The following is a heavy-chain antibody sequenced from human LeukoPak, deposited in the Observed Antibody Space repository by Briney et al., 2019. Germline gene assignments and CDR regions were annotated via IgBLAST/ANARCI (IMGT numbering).Heavy chain of an antibody. D-gene: IGHD3-10*01. V-gene: IGHV1-2*02. CDR2: INPNRGDT. CDR1: GYTFTGYY. J-gene: IGHJ4*02. CDR3: ARDSGDSGNTFWYY. Sequence: ASVKVSCKASGYTFTGYYIHWVRQAPGQGLEWMGWINPNRGDTDYVQKSQGRVTMTRDTSISTAYMELTSLRSDDTAVYYCARDSGDSGNTFWYYWGQGTLVTVSS.